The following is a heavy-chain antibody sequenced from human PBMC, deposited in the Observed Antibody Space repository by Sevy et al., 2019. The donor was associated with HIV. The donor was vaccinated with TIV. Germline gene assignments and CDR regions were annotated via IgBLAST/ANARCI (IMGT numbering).Heavy chain of an antibody. V-gene: IGHV4-61*02. Sequence: SETLSLTCTVSGGSIYGGSYYWSWIRQPAGKGLEWIGRIYTSGSTNYNPSLKSRVTISVDTSKSQFSLKLSSVTAADTAVYYCARGSPYYDGSGHDWGQGTLVTVTS. CDR3: ARGSPYYDGSGHD. J-gene: IGHJ4*02. CDR2: IYTSGST. D-gene: IGHD3-22*01. CDR1: GGSIYGGSYY.